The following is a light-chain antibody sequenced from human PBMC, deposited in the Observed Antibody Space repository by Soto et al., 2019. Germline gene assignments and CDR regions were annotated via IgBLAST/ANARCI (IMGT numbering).Light chain of an antibody. Sequence: DIQLTHTPCFLSASVGSRFNITCRASQGIRSYLDWYQQKQGKAPKLLIYAASTLQSGVPSRLRGSRYGTELTITSSNMQNEDSETYYCLQHTNFPWTFGHGTKVDIK. V-gene: IGKV1-9*01. CDR3: LQHTNFPWT. CDR2: AAS. J-gene: IGKJ1*01. CDR1: QGIRSY.